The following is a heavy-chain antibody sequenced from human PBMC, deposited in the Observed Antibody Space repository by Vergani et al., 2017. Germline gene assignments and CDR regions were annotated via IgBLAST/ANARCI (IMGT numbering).Heavy chain of an antibody. D-gene: IGHD3-10*01. J-gene: IGHJ4*02. CDR2: IKSKTDGGTT. V-gene: IGHV3-15*01. CDR1: GFTFSNAW. Sequence: VQLVESGGGVVQPGRSLRLSCAASGFTFSNAWMSWVRQAPGKGLEWVGRIKSKTDGGTTDYAAPVKGRFTISRDDSKNTLYLQMNSLKTEDTAVYYCTTDVIESSPGFVVDYWGQGTLVTVSS. CDR3: TTDVIESSPGFVVDY.